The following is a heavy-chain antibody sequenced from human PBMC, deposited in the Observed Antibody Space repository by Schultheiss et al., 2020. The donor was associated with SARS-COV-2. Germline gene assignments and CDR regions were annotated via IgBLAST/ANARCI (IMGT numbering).Heavy chain of an antibody. V-gene: IGHV3-48*02. CDR3: ARDLTYDFWSGYSRALDY. CDR2: ISSSSSTI. J-gene: IGHJ4*02. Sequence: GGSLRLSCAASGFTFSSYSMNWVRQAPGKGLEWVSYISSSSSTIYYADSVKGRFTISRDNAKNSLYLQMNSLRDEDTAVYYCARDLTYDFWSGYSRALDYWGQGTLVTVSS. D-gene: IGHD3-3*01. CDR1: GFTFSSYS.